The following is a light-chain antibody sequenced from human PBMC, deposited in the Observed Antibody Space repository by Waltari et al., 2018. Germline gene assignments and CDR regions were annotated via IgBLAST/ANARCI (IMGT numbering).Light chain of an antibody. Sequence: QSVLTQPPSASGTPRQRVTISCSGSRSNIGSNAVNWYQQVPGTAPKLLIYTNDQRPSGVPDRFSGSKSGTSASLAISGLQSEDEAGYYCAAWDDSLSGFVFGTGTKVTVL. CDR2: TND. CDR1: RSNIGSNA. J-gene: IGLJ1*01. CDR3: AAWDDSLSGFV. V-gene: IGLV1-44*01.